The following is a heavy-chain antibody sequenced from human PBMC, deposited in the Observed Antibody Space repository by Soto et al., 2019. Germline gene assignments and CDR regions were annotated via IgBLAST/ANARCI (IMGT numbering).Heavy chain of an antibody. D-gene: IGHD1-1*01. Sequence: PSETLSLTCTVSGGSISSYYCTWIRQPPGKGLEWIGYIYYSGSTNYNPSLKSRVTISVDTSKNQFSLKLSSVTAADTAVYYCARRYGYSFEYWGQGTLVTVSS. CDR3: ARRYGYSFEY. J-gene: IGHJ4*02. V-gene: IGHV4-59*08. CDR1: GGSISSYY. CDR2: IYYSGST.